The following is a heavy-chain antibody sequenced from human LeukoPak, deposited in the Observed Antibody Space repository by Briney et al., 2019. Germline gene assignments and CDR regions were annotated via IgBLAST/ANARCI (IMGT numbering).Heavy chain of an antibody. CDR1: GYTFTGYY. D-gene: IGHD3-22*01. J-gene: IGHJ4*02. Sequence: ASVKVSCTASGYTFTGYYMHWVRLAPGQGLEWMGWINPKSGGTNYAQKFQGRVTMTRDTSISTAYMELSRLRSDDTAVYYCARLGVHSGYPVGFDYWGQGTLVTVSS. CDR2: INPKSGGT. CDR3: ARLGVHSGYPVGFDY. V-gene: IGHV1-2*02.